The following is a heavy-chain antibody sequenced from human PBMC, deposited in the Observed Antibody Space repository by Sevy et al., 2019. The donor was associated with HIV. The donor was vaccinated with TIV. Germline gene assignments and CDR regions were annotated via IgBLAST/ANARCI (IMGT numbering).Heavy chain of an antibody. J-gene: IGHJ6*02. Sequence: ASMKVSCKVSGYTLTELSMHCVRQAPGKGLEWMGGFDPEDGETIYAQKFQGRVTMTEDTSTDTAYMELSSLRSEDTAVYYCATGGFATYYDILTGDRKQDYGMDVWGQGTTVTVSS. CDR3: ATGGFATYYDILTGDRKQDYGMDV. V-gene: IGHV1-24*01. CDR2: FDPEDGET. CDR1: GYTLTELS. D-gene: IGHD3-9*01.